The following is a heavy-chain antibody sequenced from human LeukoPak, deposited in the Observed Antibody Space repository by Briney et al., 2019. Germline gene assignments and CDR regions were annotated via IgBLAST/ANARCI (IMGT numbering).Heavy chain of an antibody. CDR3: ARANYYGGYDTYYFDY. J-gene: IGHJ4*02. CDR1: GGSFSGYY. D-gene: IGHD3-10*01. Sequence: SETLSLTCAVYGGSFSGYYWSWIRQPPGKGLEWIGEINHSGSTNYNPSLKSRVTISVDTSKNQFSLKLSSVTAADAAVYYCARANYYGGYDTYYFDYWGQGTLVTVSS. CDR2: INHSGST. V-gene: IGHV4-34*01.